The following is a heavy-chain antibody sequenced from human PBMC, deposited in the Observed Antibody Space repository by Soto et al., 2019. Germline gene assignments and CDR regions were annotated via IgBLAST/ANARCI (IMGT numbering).Heavy chain of an antibody. D-gene: IGHD1-26*01. CDR1: GVTFRGYG. CDR3: VRDDVGVGIDY. CDR2: IDSDGNYT. Sequence: VGFQRHPCAAAGVTFRGYGRHCVRQVTGKGLVWVSHIDSDGNYTTYADSVKGRFTISRDNAKNTVYLQMNSLRAEDTAVYYCVRDDVGVGIDYWGLGTLVTVSS. J-gene: IGHJ4*02. V-gene: IGHV3-74*03.